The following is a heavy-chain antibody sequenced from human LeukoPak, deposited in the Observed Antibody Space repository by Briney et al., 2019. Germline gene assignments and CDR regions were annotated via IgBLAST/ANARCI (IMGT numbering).Heavy chain of an antibody. D-gene: IGHD2-8*01. CDR2: IYTSGST. J-gene: IGHJ5*02. Sequence: SETLSLTCTVSGGSISSYYWSWIRQPAGKGLEWIGRIYTSGSTNYNPSLKSRVTMSVDTSKNQFSLKLGSVTAADTAVYYCARERPHCTNGVCYKNWFDPWGQGTLVTVSS. CDR1: GGSISSYY. CDR3: ARERPHCTNGVCYKNWFDP. V-gene: IGHV4-4*07.